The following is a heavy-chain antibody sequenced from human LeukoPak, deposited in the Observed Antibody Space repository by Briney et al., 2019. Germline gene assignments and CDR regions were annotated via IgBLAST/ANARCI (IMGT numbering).Heavy chain of an antibody. Sequence: GASVKVSCKASGYTFTGYYMHWVRQAPGQGLEWMGWINPNSGGTNYAQKFQGRVTMTRDTSISTAYMELSRLRSDDTAVYYCARAEVITADDAFDIWGQGTMVTVSS. V-gene: IGHV1-2*02. CDR1: GYTFTGYY. CDR3: ARAEVITADDAFDI. CDR2: INPNSGGT. J-gene: IGHJ3*02. D-gene: IGHD3-22*01.